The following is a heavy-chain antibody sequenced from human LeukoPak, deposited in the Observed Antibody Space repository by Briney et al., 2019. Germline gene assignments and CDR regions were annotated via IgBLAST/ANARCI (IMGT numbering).Heavy chain of an antibody. CDR3: AKDIYGDYDVFDY. CDR1: GFTFSSYG. D-gene: IGHD4-17*01. V-gene: IGHV3-30*18. CDR2: ISYDGSNK. J-gene: IGHJ4*02. Sequence: GGSLRLSCAASGFTFSSYGMHWVRQAPGKGLEWVAVISYDGSNKYYADSVKGRFTISRDNSKNTLYLQMNSLRAEDTAVYYCAKDIYGDYDVFDYWGQGTLVTVSS.